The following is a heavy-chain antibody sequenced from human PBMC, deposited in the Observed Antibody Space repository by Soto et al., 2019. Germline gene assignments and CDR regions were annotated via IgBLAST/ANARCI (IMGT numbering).Heavy chain of an antibody. Sequence: PSETLSLTCTVSGGSISSYYWSWIRQPPGKGLEWIGYIYYSGSTNYNPSLKSRVTISVDTSKNQFSLKLSSVTAADTAVYYCARGSGWYVPIYYFDYWGQGTLVTVSS. D-gene: IGHD6-19*01. V-gene: IGHV4-59*01. J-gene: IGHJ4*02. CDR1: GGSISSYY. CDR3: ARGSGWYVPIYYFDY. CDR2: IYYSGST.